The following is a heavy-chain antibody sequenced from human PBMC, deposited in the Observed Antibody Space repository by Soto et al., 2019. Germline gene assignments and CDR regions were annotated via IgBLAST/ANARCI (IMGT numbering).Heavy chain of an antibody. V-gene: IGHV1-69*13. J-gene: IGHJ5*02. CDR1: GGAFSSYA. CDR2: IIPIFGTA. Sequence: SVKVSCKASGGAFSSYAISWVRQAPGQGLEWMGGIIPIFGTANYAQKFQGRVTITADESTSTAYMELSSLRSEDTAVYYCARAARIQLWLRENGYWFDPWGQGTLVTVSS. CDR3: ARAARIQLWLRENGYWFDP. D-gene: IGHD5-18*01.